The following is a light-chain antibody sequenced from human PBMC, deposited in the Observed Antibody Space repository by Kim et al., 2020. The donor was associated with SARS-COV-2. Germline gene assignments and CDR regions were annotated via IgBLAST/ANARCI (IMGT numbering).Light chain of an antibody. CDR3: QTWGTGHVV. V-gene: IGLV4-69*01. CDR1: SGHSSYA. CDR2: LNSDGSH. Sequence: ASVKLTCTLSSGHSSYAIAWHQQQPEKGPRYLMKLNSDGSHSKGDGIPDRFSGSSSGAERYLTISSLPSEDEADYYCQTWGTGHVVFGGGTQLTVL. J-gene: IGLJ2*01.